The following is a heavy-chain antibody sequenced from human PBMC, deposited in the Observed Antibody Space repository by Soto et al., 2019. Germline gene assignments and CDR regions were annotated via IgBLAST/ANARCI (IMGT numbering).Heavy chain of an antibody. CDR1: GFTFSSYS. CDR2: ISSSSTI. J-gene: IGHJ3*02. V-gene: IGHV3-48*02. CDR3: ARDPPPRDAFDI. Sequence: GGSLRLSCAASGFTFSSYSMNWVRQAPGKGLEWVSYISSSSTIYYADSVKGRFTISRDNAKNSLYLQMNSLRDEDTAVYDCARDPPPRDAFDIWGQGTMVTVSS.